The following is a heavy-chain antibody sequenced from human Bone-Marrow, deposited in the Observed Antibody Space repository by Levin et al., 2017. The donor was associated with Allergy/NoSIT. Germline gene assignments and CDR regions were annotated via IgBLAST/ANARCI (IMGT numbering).Heavy chain of an antibody. J-gene: IGHJ4*02. CDR2: IYSGGST. Sequence: SCAASGFTVSSNYMSWVRQAPGKGLEWVSVIYSGGSTYYADSVKGRFTISRDNSKNTLYLQMNSLRAEDTAVYYCARVIGCSGGSCYSKEGVVDYWGQGTLVTVSS. CDR3: ARVIGCSGGSCYSKEGVVDY. D-gene: IGHD2-15*01. CDR1: GFTVSSNY. V-gene: IGHV3-53*01.